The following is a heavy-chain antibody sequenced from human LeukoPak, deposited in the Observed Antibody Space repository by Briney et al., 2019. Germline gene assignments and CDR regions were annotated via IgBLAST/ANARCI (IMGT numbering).Heavy chain of an antibody. V-gene: IGHV3-30*18. CDR3: AKDAHPVPGDYEYFDY. Sequence: GGSLRLSCAASGFTFSSYGMHWVRQAPGKGLEWVAVISYDGSNKYYADSVRGRFTISRDNSKNTLYLQMNSLRAEDTAVYYCAKDAHPVPGDYEYFDYWGQGTLVTVSS. D-gene: IGHD4-17*01. CDR1: GFTFSSYG. J-gene: IGHJ4*02. CDR2: ISYDGSNK.